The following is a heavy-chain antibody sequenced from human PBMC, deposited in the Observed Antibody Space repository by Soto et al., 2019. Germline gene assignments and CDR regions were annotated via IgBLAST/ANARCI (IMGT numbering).Heavy chain of an antibody. CDR2: TSSSGSTI. CDR3: AREVYSSSFPTYYYYYGMDL. V-gene: IGHV3-11*01. CDR1: GFTFSDYY. Sequence: QVQLVESGGGLVKPGGSLRLSCAASGFTFSDYYMSWIRQAPGKGLEWVSYTSSSGSTIYYADSVKGRFTISRDNAKNSLYLQMNSLRAEDTAVYYCAREVYSSSFPTYYYYYGMDLWGQGTTVTVSS. D-gene: IGHD6-6*01. J-gene: IGHJ6*02.